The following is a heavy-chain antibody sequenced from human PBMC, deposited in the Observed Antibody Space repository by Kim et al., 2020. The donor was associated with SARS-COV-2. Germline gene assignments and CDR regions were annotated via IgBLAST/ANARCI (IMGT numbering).Heavy chain of an antibody. Sequence: SETLSLTCAVSGGSISSSNWWSWVRQPPGKGLEWIGEIYHSGSTNYNPSLKSRVTISVDKSKNQFSLKLSSVTAADTAVYYCARWAQPGSEQQLVISAFDIWGQGTMVTVSS. V-gene: IGHV4-4*02. CDR2: IYHSGST. D-gene: IGHD6-13*01. J-gene: IGHJ3*02. CDR1: GGSISSSNW. CDR3: ARWAQPGSEQQLVISAFDI.